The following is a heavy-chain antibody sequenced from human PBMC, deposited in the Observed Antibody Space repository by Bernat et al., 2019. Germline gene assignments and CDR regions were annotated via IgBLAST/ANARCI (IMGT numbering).Heavy chain of an antibody. CDR1: GGSFSGYY. CDR3: ARGRYCSSTSCYSTDY. Sequence: QVQLQQWGAGLLKPSETLSLTCAVYGGSFSGYYWSWIRQPPGKGREWIGEINHSGSTNYNPSLKSRVTISVDTSKNQFSLKLSSVTAADTAVYYCARGRYCSSTSCYSTDYWGQGTLVTVSS. J-gene: IGHJ4*02. CDR2: INHSGST. D-gene: IGHD2-2*01. V-gene: IGHV4-34*01.